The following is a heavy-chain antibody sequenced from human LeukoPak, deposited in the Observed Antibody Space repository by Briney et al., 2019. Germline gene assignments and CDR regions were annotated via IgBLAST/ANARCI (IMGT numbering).Heavy chain of an antibody. V-gene: IGHV1-18*01. CDR3: ARDEFGSIVVIIRGISGLDY. D-gene: IGHD3-22*01. J-gene: IGHJ4*02. Sequence: ASVKVSCKASGGTFSSYAISWVRQAPGQGLEWMGWISTDNGNTNYAQEFQGRVTMTTDTSTSTAYMEVRGLRSDDTAVYYCARDEFGSIVVIIRGISGLDYWGQGTLVTVSS. CDR2: ISTDNGNT. CDR1: GGTFSSYA.